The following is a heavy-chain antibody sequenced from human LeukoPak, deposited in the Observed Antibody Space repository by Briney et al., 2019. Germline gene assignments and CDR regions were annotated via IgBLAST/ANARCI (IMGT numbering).Heavy chain of an antibody. D-gene: IGHD6-13*01. J-gene: IGHJ4*02. V-gene: IGHV3-23*01. CDR2: ISGSGGST. Sequence: GGSRRLSCAASGFTFSSYAMSWVRQAPGKGLEWVSAISGSGGSTYYADSVKGRFTISRDNSKNTLYLQMNSLRAEDTAVYYCAKCLAAAGTNRYDYWGQGTLVTASS. CDR3: AKCLAAAGTNRYDY. CDR1: GFTFSSYA.